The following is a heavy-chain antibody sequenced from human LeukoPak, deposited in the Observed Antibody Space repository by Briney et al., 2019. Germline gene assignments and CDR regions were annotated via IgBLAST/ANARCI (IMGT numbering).Heavy chain of an antibody. D-gene: IGHD2-2*01. Sequence: GGSLRLSFAASGFTFSTYGMHWVRQAPGKGLEWGASIRYDGSNKHYAYSVKGRFTISRDNSKNTLYRQMNSPRTEDTAVCYCATGSGSTSCGLRVCYFHYWGQGTLVTVSS. V-gene: IGHV3-30*02. CDR1: GFTFSTYG. CDR3: ATGSGSTSCGLRVCYFHY. CDR2: IRYDGSNK. J-gene: IGHJ4*02.